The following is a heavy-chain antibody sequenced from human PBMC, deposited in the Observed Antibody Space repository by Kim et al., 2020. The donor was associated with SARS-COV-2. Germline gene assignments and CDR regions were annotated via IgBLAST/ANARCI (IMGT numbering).Heavy chain of an antibody. Sequence: GWSLRLSCAASGFTVSSNYMTWVRQAPGKGLDWVSIIYGGGSTYYADSVKGRFTISRDNSKNTLYLQMNSLRVDDTADYYCATSRGYNYYGIDVWGQGTTDTVSS. CDR1: GFTVSSNY. CDR3: ATSRGYNYYGIDV. CDR2: IYGGGST. J-gene: IGHJ6*02. V-gene: IGHV3-53*01. D-gene: IGHD3-10*01.